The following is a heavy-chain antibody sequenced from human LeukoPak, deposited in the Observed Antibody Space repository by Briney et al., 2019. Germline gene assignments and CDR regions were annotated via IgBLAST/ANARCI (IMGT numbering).Heavy chain of an antibody. CDR2: IYRGGST. CDR1: RFTVSSNY. D-gene: IGHD2-21*02. J-gene: IGHJ4*02. CDR3: ARAPGDVVVVTAIPNYFDY. Sequence: GGPLRLSCAASRFTVSSNYMSWVRQAPGKGLEWVSVIYRGGSTYYADSVKGRFTISRDNSKNTLYLQMNSLRAEDTAVYYCARAPGDVVVVTAIPNYFDYWGQGTLVTVSS. V-gene: IGHV3-53*01.